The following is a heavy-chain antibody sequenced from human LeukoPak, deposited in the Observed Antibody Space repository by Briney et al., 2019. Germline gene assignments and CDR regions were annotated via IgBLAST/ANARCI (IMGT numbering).Heavy chain of an antibody. CDR2: IYYSGST. D-gene: IGHD6-13*01. V-gene: IGHV4-39*07. Sequence: SETLSLTCTVSGGSISSSSYYWGWVRQPPGKGLEWIGSIYYSGSTNYNPSLKSRVTISVDTSKNQFSLKLSSVTAADTAVYYCARLLGYSSSWAYYFDYWGQGTLVTVSS. J-gene: IGHJ4*02. CDR3: ARLLGYSSSWAYYFDY. CDR1: GGSISSSSYY.